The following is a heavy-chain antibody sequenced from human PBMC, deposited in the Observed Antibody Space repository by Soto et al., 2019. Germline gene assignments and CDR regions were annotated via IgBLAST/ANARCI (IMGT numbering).Heavy chain of an antibody. CDR1: GVSISGYY. V-gene: IGHV4-59*01. CDR3: ARVRVRGAIPHYFDY. J-gene: IGHJ4*02. D-gene: IGHD3-10*01. Sequence: QVQLQESGPGLVKPSETLSLTCTVSGVSISGYYWSWIRQSPGKGLDLIGYIYYTGSTFYSPSLKSPVSISLDTSKKQFSLNLASVTAADTAVYYCARVRVRGAIPHYFDYWGQGTLVTVSS. CDR2: IYYTGST.